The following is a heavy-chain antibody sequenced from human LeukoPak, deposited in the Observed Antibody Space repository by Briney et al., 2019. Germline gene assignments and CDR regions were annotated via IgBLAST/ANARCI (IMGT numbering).Heavy chain of an antibody. V-gene: IGHV1-2*02. J-gene: IGHJ4*02. D-gene: IGHD3-22*01. CDR3: ARVGYYDSSGYYSDFDY. Sequence: ASVKVSCKGSDYSFTSCGISWVRQAPGQGLEWMGWINPNSGGTNYAQKFQGRVTMTRDTSISTAYMELSRLRSDDTAVYYCARVGYYDSSGYYSDFDYWGQGTLVTVSS. CDR1: DYSFTSCG. CDR2: INPNSGGT.